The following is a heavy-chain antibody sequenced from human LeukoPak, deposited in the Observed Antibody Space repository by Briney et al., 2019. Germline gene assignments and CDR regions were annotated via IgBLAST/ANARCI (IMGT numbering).Heavy chain of an antibody. CDR1: GGSISSYY. CDR3: ARGSMYYYDSSGYYYDY. V-gene: IGHV4-4*07. CDR2: IHTSGST. D-gene: IGHD3-22*01. Sequence: SETLSLTCTVSGGSISSYYWSWIRQPAGKGLEWIGHIHTSGSTNYNPSLNSRVAMSVDTSKNQFPLKLTSVTAADTAVYYCARGSMYYYDSSGYYYDYWGQRTLVTVSS. J-gene: IGHJ4*02.